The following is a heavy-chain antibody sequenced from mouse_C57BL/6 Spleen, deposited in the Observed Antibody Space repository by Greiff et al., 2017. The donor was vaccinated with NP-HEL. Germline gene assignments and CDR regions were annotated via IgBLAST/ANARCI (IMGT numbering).Heavy chain of an antibody. J-gene: IGHJ3*01. CDR3: ARRGDSSGYVWFAY. CDR1: GYTFTSYW. V-gene: IGHV1-69*01. CDR2: IDPSDSYT. Sequence: QVQLKQPGAELVMPGASVKLSCKASGYTFTSYWMHWVKQRPGQGLEWIGEIDPSDSYTNYNQKFKGKSTLTVDKSSSTAYMQLSSLTSEDSAVYYCARRGDSSGYVWFAYWGQGTLVTVSA. D-gene: IGHD3-2*02.